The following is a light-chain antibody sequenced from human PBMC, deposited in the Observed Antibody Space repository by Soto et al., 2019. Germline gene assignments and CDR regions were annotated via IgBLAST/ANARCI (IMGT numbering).Light chain of an antibody. CDR2: GAS. J-gene: IGKJ2*01. CDR3: QQYYNWPPYT. CDR1: QSVDTN. Sequence: EVVMTQSPATLSVSPGDRATLSCRASQSVDTNVAWYQQKPRQAPRLLVHGASTRATGVPARFTGIGSGTDFTLTISGLQSDDFAVYYCQQYYNWPPYTFGQGTKLQIK. V-gene: IGKV3-15*01.